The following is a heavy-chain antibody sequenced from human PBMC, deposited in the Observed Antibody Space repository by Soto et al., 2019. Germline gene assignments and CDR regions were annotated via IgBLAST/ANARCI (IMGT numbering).Heavy chain of an antibody. CDR1: GGTFSSYA. CDR2: IIPIFGTA. D-gene: IGHD3-10*01. J-gene: IGHJ6*02. CDR3: ARGLRWFGVILQNYYGMDV. V-gene: IGHV1-69*13. Sequence: SVKVSCKASGGTFSSYAISWVRQAPGQGLEWMGGIIPIFGTANYAQKFQGRVTITADESTSTAYMELSSLRSEDTAVYYCARGLRWFGVILQNYYGMDVWGQGTTVTVSS.